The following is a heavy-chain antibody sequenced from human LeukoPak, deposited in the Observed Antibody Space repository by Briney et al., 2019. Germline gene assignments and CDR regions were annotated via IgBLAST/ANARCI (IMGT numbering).Heavy chain of an antibody. CDR2: IYYSGST. D-gene: IGHD3-10*01. CDR3: AREGSLITMVRGVISALNWFDP. V-gene: IGHV4-59*01. Sequence: ASETLSLTCTVSGGSISSYYWSWIWQPPGKGLEWIGYIYYSGSTNYNPSLKSRVTISVDTSKNQFSLKLSSVTAADTAVYYCAREGSLITMVRGVISALNWFDPWGQGTLVTVSS. CDR1: GGSISSYY. J-gene: IGHJ5*02.